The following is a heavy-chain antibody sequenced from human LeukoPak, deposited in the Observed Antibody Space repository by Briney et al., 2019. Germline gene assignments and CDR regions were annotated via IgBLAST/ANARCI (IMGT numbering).Heavy chain of an antibody. J-gene: IGHJ4*02. CDR2: MNPNSGNT. D-gene: IGHD3-22*01. CDR3: ARGVYYYDSSGYYLYYFDY. V-gene: IGHV1-8*01. CDR1: GYTFTSYD. Sequence: ASVKVPCKASGYTFTSYDINWVRQATGQGLEWMGWMNPNSGNTGYAQKFQGRVTMTRNTSISTAYMELSSLRSEDTAVYYCARGVYYYDSSGYYLYYFDYWGQGTLVTVSS.